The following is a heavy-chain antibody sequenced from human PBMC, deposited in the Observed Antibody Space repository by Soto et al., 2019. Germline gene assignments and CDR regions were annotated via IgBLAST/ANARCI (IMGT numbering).Heavy chain of an antibody. CDR1: GYSFTSYW. CDR2: IYPGDADT. J-gene: IGHJ6*02. V-gene: IGHV5-51*01. Sequence: PGESLKISCTGSGYSFTSYWIGWVRQMPGKGLEWMGIIYPGDADTRYSPSFQGQVTISADKSISTAYLQWSSLKASDTAMYYCARRNDYGDYYYYYGMDVWGQGTTVTVSS. D-gene: IGHD4-17*01. CDR3: ARRNDYGDYYYYYGMDV.